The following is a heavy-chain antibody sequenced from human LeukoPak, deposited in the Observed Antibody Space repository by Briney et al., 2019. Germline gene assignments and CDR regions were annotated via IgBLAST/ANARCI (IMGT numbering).Heavy chain of an antibody. J-gene: IGHJ6*03. D-gene: IGHD5-24*01. Sequence: GGSLRLSCAASGFTFSSYEMNWVRQAPGKGLEWVSYISSSGSTIYYADSVKGRFTISRDNAKNSLYLQMNSLRAEDTAVYYCAREWEMATIIDYMDVWGKGTTVTISS. CDR3: AREWEMATIIDYMDV. CDR2: ISSSGSTI. V-gene: IGHV3-48*03. CDR1: GFTFSSYE.